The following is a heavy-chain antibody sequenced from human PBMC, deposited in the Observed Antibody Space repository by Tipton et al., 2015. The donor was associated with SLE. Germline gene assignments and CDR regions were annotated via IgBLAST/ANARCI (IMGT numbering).Heavy chain of an antibody. CDR3: ATLSGDYVHFFDS. V-gene: IGHV4-59*11. CDR1: GGSSTNHY. CDR2: LSSSGST. J-gene: IGHJ5*01. D-gene: IGHD4-17*01. Sequence: TLSLTCTVSGGSSTNHYCSWIRQPPGKGLEWIGYLSSSGSTKYNPSLKSRVTMSVDTSKNQFSLKLRSVTAADTAVYYCATLSGDYVHFFDSWGQGTLVTVPS.